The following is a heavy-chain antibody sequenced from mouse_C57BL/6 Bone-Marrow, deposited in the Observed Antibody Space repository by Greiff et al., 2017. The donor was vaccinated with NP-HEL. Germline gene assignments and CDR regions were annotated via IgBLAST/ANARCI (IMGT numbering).Heavy chain of an antibody. D-gene: IGHD1-3*01. Sequence: EVQLVESGGDLVKPGGSLKLSCAASGFTFSSYGMSWVRQTPDKRLEWVATISSGGSYTYYPDSVKGRFTISRDNAKNTLYLQMSSLKSEDTAMYYCARHKGYSFDYWGQGTTLTVSS. CDR3: ARHKGYSFDY. CDR1: GFTFSSYG. V-gene: IGHV5-6*01. CDR2: ISSGGSYT. J-gene: IGHJ2*01.